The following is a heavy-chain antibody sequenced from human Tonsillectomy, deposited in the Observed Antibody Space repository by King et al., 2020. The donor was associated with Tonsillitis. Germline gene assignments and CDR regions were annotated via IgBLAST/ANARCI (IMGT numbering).Heavy chain of an antibody. Sequence: VQLVQSGGGVVQPGGSLRLSCAASGFTFSSYGMHWVRQAPGRGREWVAVISYDGSNKYYADSVKGGFTIPRDNYKNTLYLQMNSLKAEETAVYYWAKGDQYYDDSSGYCDAGIVGYYFDYWGQGTLVTVSS. D-gene: IGHD3-22*01. V-gene: IGHV3-30*18. J-gene: IGHJ4*02. CDR3: AKGDQYYDDSSGYCDAGIVGYYFDY. CDR2: ISYDGSNK. CDR1: GFTFSSYG.